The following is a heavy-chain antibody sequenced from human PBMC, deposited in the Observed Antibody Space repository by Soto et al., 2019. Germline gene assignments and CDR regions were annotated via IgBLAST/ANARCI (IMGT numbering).Heavy chain of an antibody. Sequence: PSQTLSLTCVISGDSVSSNSAAWNWIRQSPSRGLEWLGRTYYRSKWYNDYAVSVKSRITINPDTSKNQFSLQLNSVTPEDTAVYYFARQRGAGTEGYYYYYYYMDVWGKGTTVTVSS. CDR1: GDSVSSNSAA. D-gene: IGHD6-13*01. CDR2: TYYRSKWYN. V-gene: IGHV6-1*01. J-gene: IGHJ6*03. CDR3: ARQRGAGTEGYYYYYYYMDV.